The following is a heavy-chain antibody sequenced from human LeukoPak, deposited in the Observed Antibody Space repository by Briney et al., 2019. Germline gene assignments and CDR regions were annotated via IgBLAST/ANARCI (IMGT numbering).Heavy chain of an antibody. CDR1: GESFSGYY. CDR3: ATSSGVYYYYRGLDV. V-gene: IGHV4-34*01. Sequence: SGTLSLTCNVDGESFSGYYWSWIRQSPGKGLEWIGEIDQSGRTTYDASLESRVTISVDKSKDQFSLRLTSVTAADTGVYYCATSSGVYYYYRGLDVWGQGTTVTVSS. J-gene: IGHJ6*02. CDR2: IDQSGRT. D-gene: IGHD6-25*01.